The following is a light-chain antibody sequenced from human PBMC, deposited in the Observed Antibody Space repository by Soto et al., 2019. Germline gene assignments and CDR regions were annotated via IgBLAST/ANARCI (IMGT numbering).Light chain of an antibody. CDR2: SAS. V-gene: IGKV3-20*01. CDR1: QSVNSS. Sequence: EIVLTQSPATLSLSPGERATLSCTASQSVNSSVAWYQQKPGHTPRLLIYSASIGATGTPARFSGSGSGSDFTLTISRLEPEDFAVYYCQQYGSSGTFGQGTKVDI. J-gene: IGKJ1*01. CDR3: QQYGSSGT.